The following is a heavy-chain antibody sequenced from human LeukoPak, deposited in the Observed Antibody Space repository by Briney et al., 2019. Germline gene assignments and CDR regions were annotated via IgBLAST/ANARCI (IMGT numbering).Heavy chain of an antibody. CDR3: ARHGGTHNSSGYYYFDY. D-gene: IGHD3-22*01. CDR2: IYDSGST. V-gene: IGHV4-39*01. CDR1: GGFISSSSYY. J-gene: IGHJ4*02. Sequence: PSETLSLTCTVSGGFISSSSYYWGWIRQPPGKGLEWIGSIYDSGSTYYNPSLKSRVTISVDTSKNQFSLKLSSVTAADTAVFYCARHGGTHNSSGYYYFDYWGQGTLATVSS.